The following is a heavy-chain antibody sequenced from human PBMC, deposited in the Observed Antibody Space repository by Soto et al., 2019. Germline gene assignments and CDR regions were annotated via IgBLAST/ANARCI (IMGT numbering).Heavy chain of an antibody. CDR2: IKGSVDGATT. CDR1: GFNFNKDW. CDR3: VKENYYDTTGPDQGVFHV. J-gene: IGHJ3*01. Sequence: GGSLRLSCAASGFNFNKDWISWVRQAPGKGLEWVGGIKGSVDGATTDYAQPVNGRFTILREDSTNTVLLQMKSRKVEDAGMYCCVKENYYDTTGPDQGVFHVWGRGKRVTVS. V-gene: IGHV3-15*01. D-gene: IGHD3-22*01.